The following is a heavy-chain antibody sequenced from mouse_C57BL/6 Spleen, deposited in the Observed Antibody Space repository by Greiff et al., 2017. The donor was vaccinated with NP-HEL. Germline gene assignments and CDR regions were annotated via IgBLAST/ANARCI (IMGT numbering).Heavy chain of an antibody. CDR3: ARGGDYDGVFYAMDY. Sequence: QVQLQQSGAELVKPGASVKISCKASGYAFSSYWMNWVKQRPGKGLEWIGQIYPGDGDTNSNGKFKGKAKLTADKSSSTAYMQLSSLTSEDSAVYFCARGGDYDGVFYAMDYWGQGTSVTVSS. V-gene: IGHV1-80*01. CDR2: IYPGDGDT. D-gene: IGHD2-4*01. J-gene: IGHJ4*01. CDR1: GYAFSSYW.